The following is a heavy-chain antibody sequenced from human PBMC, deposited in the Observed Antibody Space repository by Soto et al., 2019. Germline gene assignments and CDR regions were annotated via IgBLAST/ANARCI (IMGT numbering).Heavy chain of an antibody. D-gene: IGHD4-4*01. J-gene: IGHJ4*02. CDR3: ARVRHDYSNY. V-gene: IGHV3-48*01. Sequence: GGSLRLSCAASGFTFSSYSMNWVRQAPGKGLEWVSYISSSSSTIYYADSVKGRFTISRDNAKNSLYLQMNSLRAEDTAVYYCARVRHDYSNYWGQGTLVTVSS. CDR2: ISSSSSTI. CDR1: GFTFSSYS.